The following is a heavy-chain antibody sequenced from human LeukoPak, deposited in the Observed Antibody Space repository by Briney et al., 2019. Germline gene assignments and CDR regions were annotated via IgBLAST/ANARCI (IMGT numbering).Heavy chain of an antibody. Sequence: PSETLSLTCTVSGGPLRRSGSYWAWVRQPPGTGLEWIANVYYNGDTYYNSSPYSRVTSSADTPKNQFSLNLRSVTAADTVVYYCARLLSPGWFDPWGQGTLVTVSS. D-gene: IGHD2/OR15-2a*01. CDR1: GGPLRRSGSY. CDR3: ARLLSPGWFDP. J-gene: IGHJ5*02. CDR2: VYYNGDT. V-gene: IGHV4-39*01.